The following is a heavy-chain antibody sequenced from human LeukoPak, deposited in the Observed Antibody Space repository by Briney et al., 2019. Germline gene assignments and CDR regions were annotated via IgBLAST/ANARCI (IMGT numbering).Heavy chain of an antibody. J-gene: IGHJ6*02. CDR2: IRGKEHGGTT. D-gene: IGHD2-15*01. CDR3: ARSYGTFDCRGGKCLLHYYGMDV. V-gene: IGHV3-49*04. Sequence: PGGSLRLSCTASGFTFGDYSVSWVRQAPGKGLEWLGFIRGKEHGGTTEYAASVKGRLTISREDSKSIAHLQMNSLEIEDTAVYYCARSYGTFDCRGGKCLLHYYGMDVWGQGTTVIVSS. CDR1: GFTFGDYS.